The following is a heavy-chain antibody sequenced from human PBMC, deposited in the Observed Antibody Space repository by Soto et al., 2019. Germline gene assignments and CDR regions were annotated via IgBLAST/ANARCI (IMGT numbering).Heavy chain of an antibody. Sequence: EVQLVESGGGLVQPGGSLRLSCAASGFTFSSHNMNWVRQAPGKGLEWVSYIGTSSSNIYYADSVRGRFTISRDNAQNSLYLQMNSLRAEDTAVYYCARAMGSPPARGLDYWGQGTLVTVSS. CDR3: ARAMGSPPARGLDY. CDR2: IGTSSSNI. CDR1: GFTFSSHN. J-gene: IGHJ4*02. V-gene: IGHV3-48*01. D-gene: IGHD2-8*01.